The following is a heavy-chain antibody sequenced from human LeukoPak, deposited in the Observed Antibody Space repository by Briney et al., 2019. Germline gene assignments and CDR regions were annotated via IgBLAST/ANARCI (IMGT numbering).Heavy chain of an antibody. J-gene: IGHJ3*02. CDR1: GYTFTGYY. CDR3: AFGVVRTPWKPFDI. V-gene: IGHV1-2*02. CDR2: INPNSGGT. Sequence: ASVKVSCKASGYTFTGYYMHWVRQAPGQGLEWMGWINPNSGGTNNAQKFQGRVTMTRDTSISTAYMELSRLRSDDTAVYYCAFGVVRTPWKPFDIWGQGTMVTVSS. D-gene: IGHD3-3*01.